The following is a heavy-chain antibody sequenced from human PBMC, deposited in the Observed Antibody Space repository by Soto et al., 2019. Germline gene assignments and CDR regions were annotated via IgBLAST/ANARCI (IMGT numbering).Heavy chain of an antibody. D-gene: IGHD6-13*01. CDR1: GGTFSSYT. Sequence: SVKVSCKASGGTFSSYTISWVRQAPGQGLEWMGRIIPILGIANYAQKFQGRVTITADKSTSTAYMELSSLRSEDTAVYYCARDTIAAGYNCFDPWGQGTLVTVSS. J-gene: IGHJ5*02. V-gene: IGHV1-69*04. CDR2: IIPILGIA. CDR3: ARDTIAAGYNCFDP.